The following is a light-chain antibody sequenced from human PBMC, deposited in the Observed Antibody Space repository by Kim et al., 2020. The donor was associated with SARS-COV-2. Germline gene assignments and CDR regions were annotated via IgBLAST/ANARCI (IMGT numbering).Light chain of an antibody. V-gene: IGKV1-39*01. CDR2: AAS. Sequence: DIQMTQSPSSLSASVGDRVTITCRASQSISSYLNWYQQKPGKAPKLLIYAASSLQSGVPSRFSGSGSGTDFTLTISSLQPEDFATYYCQQCYITPLTFGGGTKVDIK. CDR1: QSISSY. J-gene: IGKJ4*01. CDR3: QQCYITPLT.